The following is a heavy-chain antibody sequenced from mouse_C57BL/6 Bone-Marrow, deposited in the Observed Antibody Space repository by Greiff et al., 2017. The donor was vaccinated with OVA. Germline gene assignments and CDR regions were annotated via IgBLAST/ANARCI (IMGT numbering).Heavy chain of an antibody. Sequence: EVMLVESGGDLVKPGGSLKLSCAASGFTFSDYGMHWVRQAPEKGLEWVAYISSGSSTIYYADTVKGRFTISRDNAKNTLFLQLTSLRSEDTAMYYCARDYYYASYFDVWGTGTTVTVAS. CDR2: ISSGSSTI. J-gene: IGHJ1*03. CDR1: GFTFSDYG. V-gene: IGHV5-17*01. CDR3: ARDYYYASYFDV. D-gene: IGHD1-1*01.